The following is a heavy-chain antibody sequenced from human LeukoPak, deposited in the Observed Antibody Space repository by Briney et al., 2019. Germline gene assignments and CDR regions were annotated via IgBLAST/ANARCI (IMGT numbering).Heavy chain of an antibody. D-gene: IGHD2-2*01. CDR3: ARGTGYCSSTSCPPGDY. V-gene: IGHV1-69*13. CDR1: GGTFSSYG. J-gene: IGHJ4*02. Sequence: SVKVSCKASGGTFSSYGISWVRQAPGQGLEWMGGIIPIFGTANYAQKFQGRVTITADESTSTAYMELSSLRSEDTAVYYCARGTGYCSSTSCPPGDYWGQGTLVTVSS. CDR2: IIPIFGTA.